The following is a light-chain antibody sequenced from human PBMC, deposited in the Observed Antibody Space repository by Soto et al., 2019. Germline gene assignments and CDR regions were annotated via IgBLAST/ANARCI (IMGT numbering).Light chain of an antibody. V-gene: IGLV2-14*01. CDR3: NSYTSTGTWV. Sequence: HSVLTQPASVSGSPGQSITISCSGTSSDVGGSNYVSWYQQYPGKVPKVIIYEVSNRPSGVSNRFSGSKSDNTASLTISGLQAEDEADYYCNSYTSTGTWVFGGGTKLTVL. CDR2: EVS. J-gene: IGLJ3*02. CDR1: SSDVGGSNY.